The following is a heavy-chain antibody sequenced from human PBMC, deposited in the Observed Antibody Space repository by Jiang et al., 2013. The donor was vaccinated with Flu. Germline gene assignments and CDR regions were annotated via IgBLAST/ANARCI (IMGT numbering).Heavy chain of an antibody. CDR1: GYTFTGYY. D-gene: IGHD2-21*01. Sequence: VQLVESGAEVKKPGASVKVSCKASGYTFTGYYMHWVRQAPGQGLEWMGWINPNSGGTNYAQKFQGRVTMTRDTSISTAYMELSRLRSDDTAVYYCARGTHIVGVYYYFDYWARERWSPSPQ. J-gene: IGHJ4*02. V-gene: IGHV1-2*02. CDR2: INPNSGGT. CDR3: ARGTHIVGVYYYFDY.